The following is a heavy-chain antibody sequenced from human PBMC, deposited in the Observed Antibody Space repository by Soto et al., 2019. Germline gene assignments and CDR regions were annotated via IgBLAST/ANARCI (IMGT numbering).Heavy chain of an antibody. V-gene: IGHV1-2*04. CDR1: GYTFTGYY. Sequence: ASVKVSCKASGYTFTGYYMHWVRQAPGQGLEWMGWINPNSGGTNYAQKFQGWVTMTRDTSISTAYMELSRLRSDDTAVYYCARGYYYDSSGYGGPPYYYHYYGMDVWGQGTTVTVSS. CDR2: INPNSGGT. CDR3: ARGYYYDSSGYGGPPYYYHYYGMDV. D-gene: IGHD3-22*01. J-gene: IGHJ6*02.